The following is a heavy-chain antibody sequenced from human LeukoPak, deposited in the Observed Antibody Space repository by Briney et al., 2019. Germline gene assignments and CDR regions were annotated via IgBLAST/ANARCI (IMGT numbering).Heavy chain of an antibody. CDR2: IYYSGST. Sequence: SETLSLTCTVSGGSINNYYWSWIRQPPGKGLEWIGYIYYSGSTNYSPSLKSRVAISVDTSKNQISLKLSSVTAADTAVYYCARANSGGTYYDYWGQGTLVTVSS. V-gene: IGHV4-59*01. D-gene: IGHD2-15*01. CDR3: ARANSGGTYYDY. CDR1: GGSINNYY. J-gene: IGHJ4*02.